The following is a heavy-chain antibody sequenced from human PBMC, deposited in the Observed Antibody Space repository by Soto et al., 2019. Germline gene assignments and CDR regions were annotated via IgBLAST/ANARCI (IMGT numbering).Heavy chain of an antibody. V-gene: IGHV3-30-3*01. CDR3: ASDPWSSGSYLDY. D-gene: IGHD1-26*01. Sequence: GGSLRLSCAASGFTFSSYAMHWLRQAPGKGLEWVAVISYDGSNKYYADSVKGRFTISRDNSKNTLYLQMNSLRAEDTAVYYCASDPWSSGSYLDYWGQGTLVTVSS. CDR2: ISYDGSNK. J-gene: IGHJ4*02. CDR1: GFTFSSYA.